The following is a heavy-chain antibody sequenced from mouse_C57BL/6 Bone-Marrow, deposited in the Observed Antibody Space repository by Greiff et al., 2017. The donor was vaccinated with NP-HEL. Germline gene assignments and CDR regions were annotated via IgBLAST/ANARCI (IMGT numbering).Heavy chain of an antibody. CDR1: GYTFTTYP. J-gene: IGHJ4*01. CDR3: AGRSNCDYAMDY. D-gene: IGHD1-1*01. V-gene: IGHV1-47*01. Sequence: QVQLKESGAELVKPGASVKMSCKASGYTFTTYPIEWMKQSHGKCLEWIGNFHPYNDDTKYNEKFKGKATLTVEKSSSTVYLDLSRLTSDDSAVYDGAGRSNCDYAMDYWGQGTSVTVSS. CDR2: FHPYNDDT.